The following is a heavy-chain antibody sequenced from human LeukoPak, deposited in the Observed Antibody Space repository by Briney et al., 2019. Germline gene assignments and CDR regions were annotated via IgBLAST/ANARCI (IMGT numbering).Heavy chain of an antibody. CDR3: ARVSRFPGIASDY. J-gene: IGHJ4*02. CDR2: ISYDGSNK. Sequence: PGGSLRLSCAASGFTFSSYGMHWVRQAPGKGLEWVAVISYDGSNKYYADSVKGRFTMSRDNAKNTLYLQMNSLRAEDTAVYYCARVSRFPGIASDYWGQGTLVTVSS. CDR1: GFTFSSYG. D-gene: IGHD6-13*01. V-gene: IGHV3-30*03.